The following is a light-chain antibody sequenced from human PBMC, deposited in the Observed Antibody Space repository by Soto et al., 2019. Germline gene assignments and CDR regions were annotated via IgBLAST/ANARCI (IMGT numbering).Light chain of an antibody. V-gene: IGLV2-23*01. Sequence: QSVLTQPASVSGSPGQSITISCTGSSSDVGRYNHVSWYQQHPGKAPKLIIYEATMRPPGGSDRLSGSRSGNAASLTISGLQTDDEAIYFCCAYAGSNSVVFGGGTKLTVL. CDR3: CAYAGSNSVV. CDR1: SSDVGRYNH. J-gene: IGLJ2*01. CDR2: EAT.